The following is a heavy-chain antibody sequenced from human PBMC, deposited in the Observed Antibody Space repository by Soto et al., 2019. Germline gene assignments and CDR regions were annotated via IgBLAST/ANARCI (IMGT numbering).Heavy chain of an antibody. D-gene: IGHD1-1*01. V-gene: IGHV3-66*01. CDR1: GFTVSKNY. J-gene: IGHJ4*02. CDR3: AREGATSFDY. CDR2: IYSGGTT. Sequence: GGSLRLSCAASGFTVSKNYMNWVRQAPGKGLEWVSVIYSGGTTYYADSVKGRFTISRDNSKNTVYLQMNSLRVEHTAVYYCAREGATSFDYWGQGSLVTVSS.